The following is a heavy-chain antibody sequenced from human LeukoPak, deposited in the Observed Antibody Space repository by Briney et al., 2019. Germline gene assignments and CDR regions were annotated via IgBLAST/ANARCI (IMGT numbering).Heavy chain of an antibody. J-gene: IGHJ2*01. Sequence: PSETLSLTCAVYGGSFSGYYWSWIRQPPGKGLEWIGEINHSGSTNYNPSLKSRVTISVDTSKNQFSLKLTSVTAADTAVYYCARDPLEFFAFDLWGRGTLVTVSS. V-gene: IGHV4-34*01. CDR2: INHSGST. CDR3: ARDPLEFFAFDL. CDR1: GGSFSGYY.